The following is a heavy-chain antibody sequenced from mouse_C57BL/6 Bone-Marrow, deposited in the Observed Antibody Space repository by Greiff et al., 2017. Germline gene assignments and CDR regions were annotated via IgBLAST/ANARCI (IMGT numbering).Heavy chain of an antibody. D-gene: IGHD1-1*01. Sequence: QVQLQQSGAELARPGASVKLSCKASGYTFTSYGISWVKQRTGQGLEWIGEIYPRSGNTYYNEKFKGKATLTADKSSSTAYVELRSLTSEDSAVYFCARHYYGSQAWFADWGQGTLVTVSA. J-gene: IGHJ3*01. CDR1: GYTFTSYG. CDR2: IYPRSGNT. V-gene: IGHV1-81*01. CDR3: ARHYYGSQAWFAD.